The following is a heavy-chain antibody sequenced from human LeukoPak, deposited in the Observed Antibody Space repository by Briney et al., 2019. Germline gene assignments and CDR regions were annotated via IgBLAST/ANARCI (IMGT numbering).Heavy chain of an antibody. Sequence: GASVKVSCKASGGTFSSYAIGWVRQAPGQGLEWMGGIIPIFGTANYAQKFQGRVTITTDESTSTAYMELSSLRSEDTAVYYCARGEGYSSSWYKEYYFDYWGQGTLVTVSS. V-gene: IGHV1-69*05. CDR3: ARGEGYSSSWYKEYYFDY. D-gene: IGHD6-13*01. J-gene: IGHJ4*02. CDR2: IIPIFGTA. CDR1: GGTFSSYA.